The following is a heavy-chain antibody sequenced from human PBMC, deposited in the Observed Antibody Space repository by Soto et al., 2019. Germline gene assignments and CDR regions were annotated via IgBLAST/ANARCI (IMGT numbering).Heavy chain of an antibody. Sequence: EVQLVESGGGLVKPGGSLRLSCAASGFTFSSYSMNWVRQAPGKGLEWVSSISSSSSYIYYADSVKGRFTISRDNAKNSQYLQMNSLRAEDTAVYYCARDSGYYGSGSRYWGQGTLVTVSS. D-gene: IGHD3-10*01. J-gene: IGHJ4*02. V-gene: IGHV3-21*01. CDR3: ARDSGYYGSGSRY. CDR1: GFTFSSYS. CDR2: ISSSSSYI.